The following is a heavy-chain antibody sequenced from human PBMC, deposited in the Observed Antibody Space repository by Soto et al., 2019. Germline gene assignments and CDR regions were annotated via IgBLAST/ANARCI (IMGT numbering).Heavy chain of an antibody. CDR3: ARGISSAASGAFDI. Sequence: GGSLRLSCAASGFTFSSYWMNWVRQAPGKGLEWVANIKQDGSEKYYVDSVKGRFTISRDNAKNSLYLQMTSLRAEDTALYYCARGISSAASGAFDIWGQGTMVTVSS. J-gene: IGHJ3*02. V-gene: IGHV3-7*01. CDR2: IKQDGSEK. CDR1: GFTFSSYW. D-gene: IGHD6-19*01.